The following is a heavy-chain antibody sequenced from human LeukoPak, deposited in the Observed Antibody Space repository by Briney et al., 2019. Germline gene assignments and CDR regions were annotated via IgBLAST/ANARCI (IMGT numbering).Heavy chain of an antibody. D-gene: IGHD1-26*01. CDR3: ATFSGSYFEGNAFDI. CDR1: GGSISSYY. Sequence: SETLSLTCTVSGGSISSYYWSWIRQPPGKGLEWIGYIYYSGSTNYNPTLKSRVTISRHTTTNRFSLKLSYVNAADTAVYYCATFSGSYFEGNAFDIWGQGTMVTVSS. CDR2: IYYSGST. V-gene: IGHV4-59*01. J-gene: IGHJ3*02.